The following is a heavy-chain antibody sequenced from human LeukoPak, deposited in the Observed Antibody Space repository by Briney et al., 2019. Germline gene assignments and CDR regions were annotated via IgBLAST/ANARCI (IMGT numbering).Heavy chain of an antibody. CDR1: GGSISSSSYY. J-gene: IGHJ5*02. CDR2: IYYSGST. V-gene: IGHV4-39*07. CDR3: ARDAGAVAGSNWFDP. D-gene: IGHD6-19*01. Sequence: SETLSLTCTVSGGSISSSSYYWGWIRQPPGKGLEWIGSIYYSGSTYYNPSLKSRVTISVDKSKNQFSLKLSSVTAADTAVYYCARDAGAVAGSNWFDPWGQGTLVTVSS.